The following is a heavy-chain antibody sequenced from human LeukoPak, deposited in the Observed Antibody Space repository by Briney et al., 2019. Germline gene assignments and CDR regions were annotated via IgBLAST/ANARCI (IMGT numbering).Heavy chain of an antibody. J-gene: IGHJ4*02. D-gene: IGHD4-17*01. CDR3: TRDIGSGDYVFFDS. CDR1: GDSISSYY. Sequence: SETLSLTCSVSGDSISSYYWSWIRQSPGKGLEWIGRMYNNGSTNCNPSLKSRVSMSADTSKNQFSLRLKSVTAADTAVYYCTRDIGSGDYVFFDSWGQGTRVTVSS. V-gene: IGHV4-4*07. CDR2: MYNNGST.